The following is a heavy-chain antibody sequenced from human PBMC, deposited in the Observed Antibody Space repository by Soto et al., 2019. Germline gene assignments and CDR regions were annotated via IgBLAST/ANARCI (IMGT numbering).Heavy chain of an antibody. V-gene: IGHV3-21*06. CDR3: ARESEDLTSNFDY. CDR1: FTRYS. CDR2: ISSTTNYI. J-gene: IGHJ4*02. Sequence: FTRYSMNWVRQAPGKGLEWVSSISSTTNYIYYGDSMKGRFTISRDNAKNSLYLEMNSLRAEDTAVYYCARESEDLTSNFDYWGQGTLVTVSS.